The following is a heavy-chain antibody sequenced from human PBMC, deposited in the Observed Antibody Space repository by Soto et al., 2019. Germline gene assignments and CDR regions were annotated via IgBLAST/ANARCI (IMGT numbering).Heavy chain of an antibody. Sequence: QVQLVQSGAEVKKPGSSVKVSCKASGGTFSSYAISWVRQAPVQGLEWIGGIIPISGTANYAQKFQGRVTITADESTSTAYMELSSLRSEYTAVYYCARSQGSSTSLEIYYYYYYGMDVWGQGTTVTVSS. CDR2: IIPISGTA. V-gene: IGHV1-69*01. D-gene: IGHD2-2*01. J-gene: IGHJ6*02. CDR1: GGTFSSYA. CDR3: ARSQGSSTSLEIYYYYYYGMDV.